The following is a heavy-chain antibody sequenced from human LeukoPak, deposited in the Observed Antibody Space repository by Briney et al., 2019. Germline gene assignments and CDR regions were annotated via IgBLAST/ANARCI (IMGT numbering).Heavy chain of an antibody. Sequence: PGRSLRLSCAASGFTFSRNGMHWVRQAPCKGLEWVGVICYDGSNKYYADSVRGRFTISRDNSKSTMFLQMNSLRVEDTAVYYCAKGIAAGAMGYMDVWGKGTTVTVSS. CDR1: GFTFSRNG. CDR2: ICYDGSNK. V-gene: IGHV3-33*06. CDR3: AKGIAAGAMGYMDV. J-gene: IGHJ6*03. D-gene: IGHD6-25*01.